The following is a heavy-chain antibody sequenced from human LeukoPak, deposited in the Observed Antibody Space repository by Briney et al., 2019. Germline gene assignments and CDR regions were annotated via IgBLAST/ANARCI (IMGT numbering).Heavy chain of an antibody. V-gene: IGHV3-30*03. CDR2: ISRDGKRQ. Sequence: GALELSCATSGFIFNNYDPHWVRQAPGKGLEWLATISRDGKRQFYTDSVKGRFTISRDDSRNTLYLQMNSLRPEDTAVYYCARDRLNRAYCGNDCYSAAFDYWGQGTLVTVSS. CDR1: GFIFNNYD. J-gene: IGHJ4*02. D-gene: IGHD2-21*02. CDR3: ARDRLNRAYCGNDCYSAAFDY.